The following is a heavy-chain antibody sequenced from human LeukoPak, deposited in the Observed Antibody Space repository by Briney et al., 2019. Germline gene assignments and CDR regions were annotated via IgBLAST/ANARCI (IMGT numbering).Heavy chain of an antibody. D-gene: IGHD2-2*01. CDR2: IIPIFGTA. V-gene: IGHV1-69*13. J-gene: IGHJ3*02. CDR1: GGTFSSYA. Sequence: SVKVSCKASGGTFSSYAISWVRQAPGQGLEWMGGIIPIFGTANYAQKFQGRVTITADESTSTAYMELSSLRSEDTAVYYCAECSSTSCYFGNILNMAFDIWGQGAMVTVSS. CDR3: AECSSTSCYFGNILNMAFDI.